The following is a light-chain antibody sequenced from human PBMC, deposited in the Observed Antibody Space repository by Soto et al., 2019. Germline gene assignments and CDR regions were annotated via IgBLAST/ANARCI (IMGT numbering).Light chain of an antibody. CDR3: QQHGSSPWT. CDR2: GAS. J-gene: IGKJ1*01. Sequence: EIVLTQSPGTLSLSPGERATLSCRASQSVSSSYLAWYQQKPGQAPRPLIYGASSRAIGIPDRFSGSGSGKDFTLTISRLEPEDFAVYYCQQHGSSPWTFGQGTKVEIK. V-gene: IGKV3-20*01. CDR1: QSVSSSY.